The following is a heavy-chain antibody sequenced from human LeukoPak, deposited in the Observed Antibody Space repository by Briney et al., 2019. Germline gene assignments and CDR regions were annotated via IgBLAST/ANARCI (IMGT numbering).Heavy chain of an antibody. Sequence: PGGSLRLSCAVSGLSFRDAWLCWVRQAPGKGLEWIGRTIGGDGPADYAAPVKGRFTISRDYSKDTMYLHMNSLKTEDTAVYYCTWVATVVTVHIWGPASPVTDSS. CDR2: TIGGDGPA. V-gene: IGHV3-15*01. CDR1: GLSFRDAW. CDR3: TWVATVVTVHI. J-gene: IGHJ6*01. D-gene: IGHD4-23*01.